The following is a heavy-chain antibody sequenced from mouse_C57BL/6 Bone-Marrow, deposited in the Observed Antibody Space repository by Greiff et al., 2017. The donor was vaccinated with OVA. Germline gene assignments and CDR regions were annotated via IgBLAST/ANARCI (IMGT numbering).Heavy chain of an antibody. J-gene: IGHJ4*01. V-gene: IGHV1-19*01. CDR3: ARDDGYLCPYYSMYY. Sequence: EVQLQQSGPVLVKPGASVKMSCKASGYTFTDYYMNWVKQSHGKSLEWIGVINPYNGGTSYNQKFKGKATLTVDKSSSTAYMELNSLTSEDSAFYYCARDDGYLCPYYSMYYWGQVTSVTVSS. CDR1: GYTFTDYY. D-gene: IGHD2-3*01. CDR2: INPYNGGT.